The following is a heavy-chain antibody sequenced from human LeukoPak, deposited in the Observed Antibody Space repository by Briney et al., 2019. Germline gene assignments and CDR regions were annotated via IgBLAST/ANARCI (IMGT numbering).Heavy chain of an antibody. CDR1: GYTFTSYD. Sequence: ASVKVSCKASGYTFTSYDINWVRQATGQGLEWMGWMNPNSGNTGYAQKFQGRVTITRNTSISTAYMELSSLRSDDTAVYYRARGYCSGGRCWDAFDIWGQGTMVTVSS. CDR2: MNPNSGNT. V-gene: IGHV1-8*03. CDR3: ARGYCSGGRCWDAFDI. D-gene: IGHD2-15*01. J-gene: IGHJ3*02.